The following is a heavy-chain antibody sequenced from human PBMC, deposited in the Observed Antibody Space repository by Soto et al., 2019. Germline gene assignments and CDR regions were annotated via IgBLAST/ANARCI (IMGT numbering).Heavy chain of an antibody. Sequence: QLQLQESGPGLVKPSETLSLTCTVSGGSISSSDSYWVWIRQPPGKGLEWIGSFYYGGTTYYNPSLTSRVTVSVDTSKNLFSLNLNSVTAADTAIYYCARRGLILVPLWGQGTMVTVSS. CDR1: GGSISSSDSY. J-gene: IGHJ3*01. CDR3: ARRGLILVPL. V-gene: IGHV4-39*01. CDR2: FYYGGTT. D-gene: IGHD3-22*01.